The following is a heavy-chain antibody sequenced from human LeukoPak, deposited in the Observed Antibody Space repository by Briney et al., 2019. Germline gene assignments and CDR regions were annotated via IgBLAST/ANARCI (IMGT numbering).Heavy chain of an antibody. CDR3: ARPVVAATTPDTFDI. D-gene: IGHD2-15*01. V-gene: IGHV3-30*02. Sequence: GGSLRLSCAASGFTFSSYGMHWVRQAPGKGLEWVAFIRYDGSNKYYADSVKGRFTMSRDNAKNSLYLQMNSLRAEDTAVYYCARPVVAATTPDTFDIWGQGTMVTVSS. CDR1: GFTFSSYG. CDR2: IRYDGSNK. J-gene: IGHJ3*02.